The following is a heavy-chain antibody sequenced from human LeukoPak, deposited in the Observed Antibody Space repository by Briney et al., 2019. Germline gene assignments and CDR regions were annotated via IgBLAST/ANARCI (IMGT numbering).Heavy chain of an antibody. CDR3: ARWEYSYGYS. Sequence: GGSLRLSCAASGFTFSDYRMNWVRQAPGQGLEWVASIKHDGSEKYYVGSLMGRFTISRDNARNSLYLQINSLRAEDTAVYYCARWEYSYGYSWGQGTLVTVSS. CDR2: IKHDGSEK. J-gene: IGHJ4*02. V-gene: IGHV3-7*02. D-gene: IGHD5-18*01. CDR1: GFTFSDYR.